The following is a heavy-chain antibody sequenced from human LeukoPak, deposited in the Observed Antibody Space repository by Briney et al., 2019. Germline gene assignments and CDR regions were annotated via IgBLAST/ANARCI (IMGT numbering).Heavy chain of an antibody. CDR1: GFTLSSNG. V-gene: IGHV3-30*03. J-gene: IGHJ4*02. Sequence: PGRSLRLSCAASGFTLSSNGIHWVRQAPGKGLESVAVISYDGSNKYYADSVKGRFTISRDNSKNTLYLQMNSLRAEDTAVYYCARDQTGFCSGSSCLGSTFDYWGQGTLVTVSS. D-gene: IGHD2-15*01. CDR3: ARDQTGFCSGSSCLGSTFDY. CDR2: ISYDGSNK.